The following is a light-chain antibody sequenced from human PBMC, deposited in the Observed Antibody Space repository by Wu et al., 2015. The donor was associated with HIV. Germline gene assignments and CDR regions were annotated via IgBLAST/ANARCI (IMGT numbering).Light chain of an antibody. J-gene: IGKJ2*01. CDR1: QGISSA. CDR3: QQFNSYRYT. Sequence: AIQLTQSPSSLSASVGDRVTITCRASQGISSALAWYQQRPGKAPKLLIYDASSLESGVPSRFSGSGSGTDFTLTISSLQPEDFATYYCQQFNSYRYTFGQGTKLEIK. CDR2: DAS. V-gene: IGKV1-13*02.